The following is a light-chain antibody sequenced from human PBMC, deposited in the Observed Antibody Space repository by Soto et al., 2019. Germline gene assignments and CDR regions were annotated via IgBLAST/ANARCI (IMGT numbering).Light chain of an antibody. CDR1: SGHSNYA. J-gene: IGLJ3*02. CDR2: LNSDGSH. Sequence: QLVLTQSPSASASLGASVKLTCTLNSGHSNYAIAWHQQQPEKGPRYLMKLNSDGSHSKGDGIPDRFSGSSSGAERYLTISSLQSEDEADYYCQTWGTGLWVFGGGTKLTVL. V-gene: IGLV4-69*01. CDR3: QTWGTGLWV.